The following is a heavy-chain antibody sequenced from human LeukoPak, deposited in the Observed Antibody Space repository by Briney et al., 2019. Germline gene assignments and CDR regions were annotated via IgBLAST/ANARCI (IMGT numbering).Heavy chain of an antibody. D-gene: IGHD2-15*01. J-gene: IGHJ5*02. CDR2: IYHSGRT. Sequence: SETLSLTCTVSGGSINSYSWSWIRQPPGEALEWTGYIYHSGRTFYNPSLKSRVTISVDTSKNQFSLRLSSVTAADTAVYYCARSVSAKRWNNCFDPWGQGTLVTVSS. V-gene: IGHV4-59*12. CDR3: ARSVSAKRWNNCFDP. CDR1: GGSINSYS.